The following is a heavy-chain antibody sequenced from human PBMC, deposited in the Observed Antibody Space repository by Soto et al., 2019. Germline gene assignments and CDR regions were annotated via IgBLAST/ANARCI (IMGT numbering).Heavy chain of an antibody. Sequence: PSETLSLTCTVSGGSISSSSYYWGWIRQPPGKGLEWIGSIYYSGSTYYNPSLKSRVTISVDTSKNQFSLKLSSVTAADTAVYYCARGCSSSWQSWFGPWGQVTRGVVCS. CDR2: IYYSGST. D-gene: IGHD6-13*01. CDR1: GGSISSSSYY. V-gene: IGHV4-39*01. J-gene: IGHJ5*02. CDR3: ARGCSSSWQSWFGP.